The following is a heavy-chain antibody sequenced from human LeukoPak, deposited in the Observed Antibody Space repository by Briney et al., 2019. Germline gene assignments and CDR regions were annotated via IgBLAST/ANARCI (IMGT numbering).Heavy chain of an antibody. CDR2: ISGSGDNT. D-gene: IGHD3-9*01. J-gene: IGHJ6*02. V-gene: IGHV3-23*01. CDR3: ARSIGLTGGGVDV. Sequence: GGSLRLSCAASGFSFSSYAMSWVRQAPGKGLEWVSSISGSGDNTYYAESVKGRFTISRDNSKNTLFLQMNSLRAEDTAVYYCARSIGLTGGGVDVWGQGTTVTVSS. CDR1: GFSFSSYA.